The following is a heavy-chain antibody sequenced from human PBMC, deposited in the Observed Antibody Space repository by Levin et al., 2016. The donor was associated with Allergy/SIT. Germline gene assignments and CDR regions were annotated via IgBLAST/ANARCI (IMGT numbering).Heavy chain of an antibody. J-gene: IGHJ6*03. V-gene: IGHV5-10-1*01. CDR1: GYSFTSYW. CDR3: ARLFSGSYTPHYYMDV. CDR2: IDPSDSYT. Sequence: KVSCKGSGYSFTSYWISWVRQMPGKGLEWMGRIDPSDSYTNYSPSFQGHVTISADKSISTAYLQWSSLKASDTAMYYCARLFSGSYTPHYYMDVWGKGTTVTVSS. D-gene: IGHD3-10*02.